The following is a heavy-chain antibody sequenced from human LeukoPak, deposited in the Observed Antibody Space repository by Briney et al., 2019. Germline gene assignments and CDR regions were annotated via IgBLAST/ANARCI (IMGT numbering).Heavy chain of an antibody. CDR2: IYHSGST. Sequence: SETLSLTCTVSGYSISSGYYWGWIRQPPGKGLEWIGSIYHSGSTYYNPSLKSRVTISVDTSKNQFSLKLSSVTAADTAVYYCARDLGPGYSSGWENYWGQGTLVTVSS. J-gene: IGHJ4*02. D-gene: IGHD6-19*01. CDR3: ARDLGPGYSSGWENY. V-gene: IGHV4-38-2*02. CDR1: GYSISSGYY.